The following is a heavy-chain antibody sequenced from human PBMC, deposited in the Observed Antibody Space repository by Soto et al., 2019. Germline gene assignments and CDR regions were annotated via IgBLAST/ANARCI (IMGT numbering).Heavy chain of an antibody. CDR2: ISASGGSP. Sequence: GGSLRLSCAASGFTLSSHTMSRVRQAPGKGLEWVSSISASGGSPNYADSVQGRFTISRDNPRSTLYLQMNSLRAEDTASYYCAKARCSGGTCYVPDYWGQGALVTVSS. D-gene: IGHD2-15*01. V-gene: IGHV3-23*01. CDR1: GFTLSSHT. CDR3: AKARCSGGTCYVPDY. J-gene: IGHJ4*02.